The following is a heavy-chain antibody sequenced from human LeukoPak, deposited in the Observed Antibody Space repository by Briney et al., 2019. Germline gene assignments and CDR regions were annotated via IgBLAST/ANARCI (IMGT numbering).Heavy chain of an antibody. D-gene: IGHD3-22*01. CDR2: ISSSGITM. CDR3: ARVRTDYYDDSGYYYGYFDY. V-gene: IGHV3-11*01. CDR1: GFAFSDYY. Sequence: PGGSLRLSCAASGFAFSDYYMSWIRQAPGKGLEWVSYISSSGITMYYADFVRGRFTISRDNAKKLLYLQMDSLRAEDTAVYYCARVRTDYYDDSGYYYGYFDYWGQGTLVTVSS. J-gene: IGHJ4*02.